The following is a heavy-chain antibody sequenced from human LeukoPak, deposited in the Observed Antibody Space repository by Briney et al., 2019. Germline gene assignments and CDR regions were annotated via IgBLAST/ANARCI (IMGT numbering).Heavy chain of an antibody. CDR1: GFTFSSYA. CDR3: ARDLSGYLDY. D-gene: IGHD2-15*01. CDR2: ISYDGSNK. Sequence: GGSLRLSCAASGFTFSSYATHWVRQAPGKGLEWVAVISYDGSNKYYADSVKGRFTISRDNSKNTLYLQMNSLRAEDTAVYYCARDLSGYLDYWGQGTLVTVSS. J-gene: IGHJ4*02. V-gene: IGHV3-30-3*01.